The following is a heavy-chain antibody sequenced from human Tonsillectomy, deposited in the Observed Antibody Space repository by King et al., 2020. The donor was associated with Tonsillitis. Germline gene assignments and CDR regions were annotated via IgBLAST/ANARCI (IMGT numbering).Heavy chain of an antibody. CDR3: ARVFATAPYLHP. CDR1: GYTFTGYY. D-gene: IGHD6-13*01. Sequence: VQLVESGAEVKKPGASVNVSCKASGYTFTGYYMHWVRQAPGQGLEWMGWINPKSGGTNYAQKFQGRVTMPRDTSISTAYMELSRLRSDDTAVYYCARVFATAPYLHPWGQGTLVTVSS. CDR2: INPKSGGT. V-gene: IGHV1-2*02. J-gene: IGHJ1*01.